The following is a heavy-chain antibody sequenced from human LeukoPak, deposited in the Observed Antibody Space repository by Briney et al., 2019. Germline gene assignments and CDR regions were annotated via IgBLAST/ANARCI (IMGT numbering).Heavy chain of an antibody. D-gene: IGHD2-21*02. J-gene: IGHJ4*02. CDR2: ISYDGRNK. CDR3: ARDLTLGDFTFFDY. Sequence: GGSLRLSCAGSGCTLSDYAIHWVRQAPGRGLEWVALISYDGRNKYYADSVKGRFTISSDNSKDTLYLQMNSLRTEDTAVYYCARDLTLGDFTFFDYWGQGTLVTVSS. CDR1: GCTLSDYA. V-gene: IGHV3-30*04.